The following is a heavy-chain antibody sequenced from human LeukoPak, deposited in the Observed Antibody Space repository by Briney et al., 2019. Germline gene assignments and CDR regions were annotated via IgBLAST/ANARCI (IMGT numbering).Heavy chain of an antibody. CDR2: ISSSSSYI. Sequence: PGGSLRLSCAASGFTFSSYSMNWVRQAPGKGLEWVSSISSSSSYIYYADSVKGRFTISRDNAKNSLYLQMNSLRAEDTAVYYCARDSETYYYGSGSFDPWGQGTLVTVSS. V-gene: IGHV3-21*01. D-gene: IGHD3-10*01. CDR1: GFTFSSYS. CDR3: ARDSETYYYGSGSFDP. J-gene: IGHJ5*02.